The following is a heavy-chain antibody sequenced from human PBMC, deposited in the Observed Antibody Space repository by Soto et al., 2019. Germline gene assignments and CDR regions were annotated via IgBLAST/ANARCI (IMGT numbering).Heavy chain of an antibody. D-gene: IGHD2-15*01. CDR1: GDSVSSNSAA. CDR2: TYYRSKWYN. J-gene: IGHJ6*02. V-gene: IGHV6-1*01. CDR3: ARGMGHCSGGSCAYGMDV. Sequence: SQTLSLTCAISGDSVSSNSAAWNWIRQSPSRGLEWLGRTYYRSKWYNDYAVSVKSRITINPDTSKNQFSLQLNSVTPEDTAVYHCARGMGHCSGGSCAYGMDVWGQGTTVTVSS.